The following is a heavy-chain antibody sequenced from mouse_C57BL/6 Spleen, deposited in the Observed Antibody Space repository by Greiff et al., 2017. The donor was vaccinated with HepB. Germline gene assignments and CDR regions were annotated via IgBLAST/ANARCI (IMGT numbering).Heavy chain of an antibody. J-gene: IGHJ3*01. CDR3: ARGDYGSSYEEGFAY. CDR1: GFTFSDYG. CDR2: ISSGSITI. Sequence: EVQVVESGGGLVKPGGSLKLSCAASGFTFSDYGMHWVRQAPEKGLEWVAYISSGSITIYYADTVKGRFTISRDNAKNTLFLQMTSLRSEDTAMYYWARGDYGSSYEEGFAYWGQGTLVTVSA. V-gene: IGHV5-17*01. D-gene: IGHD1-1*01.